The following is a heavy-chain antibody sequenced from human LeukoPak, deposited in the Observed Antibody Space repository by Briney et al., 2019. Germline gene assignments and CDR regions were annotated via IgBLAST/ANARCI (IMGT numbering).Heavy chain of an antibody. CDR3: AKWLYSSGWYYFDY. V-gene: IGHV3-23*01. CDR1: GFTFSSHA. J-gene: IGHJ4*02. CDR2: ISGSGGST. Sequence: GGSLRLSCAAPGFTFSSHAMSWVRQAPGKGLEWVSGISGSGGSTYYADSVQGRFTISRDNSKHTLYLQMNSLRAEDTAVYYCAKWLYSSGWYYFDYWGQGTLVTVSS. D-gene: IGHD6-19*01.